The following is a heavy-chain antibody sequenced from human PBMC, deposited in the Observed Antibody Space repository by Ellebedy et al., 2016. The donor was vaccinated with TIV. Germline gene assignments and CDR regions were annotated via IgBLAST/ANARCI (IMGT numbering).Heavy chain of an antibody. CDR1: GFTFSSYW. V-gene: IGHV3-7*03. D-gene: IGHD2-8*02. CDR2: IKQDEGEK. J-gene: IGHJ4*02. Sequence: GGSLKISCAASGFTFSSYWMSWVRQAPGKGLEWVANIKQDEGEKYYVDSVKGRFTISRDNAKSSLYLQMNSLRAEDTAVYYCARGPLSLVREGIDCWGQGALVTVSS. CDR3: ARGPLSLVREGIDC.